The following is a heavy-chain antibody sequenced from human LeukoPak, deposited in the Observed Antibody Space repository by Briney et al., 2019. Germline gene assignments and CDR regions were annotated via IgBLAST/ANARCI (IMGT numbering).Heavy chain of an antibody. V-gene: IGHV4-4*02. D-gene: IGHD2-15*01. CDR3: ARSYCSGGSCGSYYFDY. J-gene: IGHJ4*02. Sequence: PSETLSLTCAVSGGSISSSNWWSWVRQPPGKGLEWIGEIYHSGSTNYNPSLKSRVTISVDKSKNQFSLKLSSVTAADTAVYYCARSYCSGGSCGSYYFDYWGQGTLVTVSS. CDR1: GGSISSSNW. CDR2: IYHSGST.